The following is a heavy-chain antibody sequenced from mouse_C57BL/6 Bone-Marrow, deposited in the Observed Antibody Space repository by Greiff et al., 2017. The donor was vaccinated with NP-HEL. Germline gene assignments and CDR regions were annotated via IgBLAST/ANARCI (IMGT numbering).Heavy chain of an antibody. CDR3: AGDDDGYWYFDV. CDR2: ITHSGAT. J-gene: IGHJ1*03. D-gene: IGHD2-3*01. CDR1: GFPITSGYY. Sequence: VKLQESGPGLVNPSQSLFLTCSITGFPITSGYYWIWIRQSPGKPLEWMGYITHSGATFSNPSLQSPISLTRDTSKNQFCLQLNSVTTEDTAMYYCAGDDDGYWYFDVWGTGTTVTVSS. V-gene: IGHV12-3*01.